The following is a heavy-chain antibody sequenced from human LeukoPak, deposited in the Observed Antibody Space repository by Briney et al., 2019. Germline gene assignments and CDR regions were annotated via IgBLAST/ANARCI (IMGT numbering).Heavy chain of an antibody. J-gene: IGHJ4*02. V-gene: IGHV1-69*13. D-gene: IGHD3-22*01. CDR1: GGTFSSYA. Sequence: SVKVSCKASGGTFSSYAISWVRQAPGQGLEWMGGIIPIFGTANYAQKFQGRVTITADESTSTAYMELSSLRSEDTAVYYCARGDDSGYYDYFDYWGQGALVTVSS. CDR2: IIPIFGTA. CDR3: ARGDDSGYYDYFDY.